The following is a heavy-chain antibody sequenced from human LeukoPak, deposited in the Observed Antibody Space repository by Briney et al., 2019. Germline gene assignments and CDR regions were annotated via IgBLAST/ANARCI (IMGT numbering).Heavy chain of an antibody. D-gene: IGHD3-16*01. CDR3: ARSRGPNTFGGVHDY. CDR2: ISGSGGST. CDR1: GFTFSTYA. Sequence: PGGSLRLSCAASGFTFSTYAMSWVRQAPGKGLEWVSGISGSGGSTYYADPVKGRFTISRDNSKNSLYLQMNSLRAEDTAVYYCARSRGPNTFGGVHDYWGQGTLVTVSS. J-gene: IGHJ4*02. V-gene: IGHV3-23*01.